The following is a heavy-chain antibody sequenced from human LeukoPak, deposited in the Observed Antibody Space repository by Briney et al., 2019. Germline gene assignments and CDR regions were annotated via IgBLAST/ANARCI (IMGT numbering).Heavy chain of an antibody. CDR3: ARVSRGKWELLGAHDY. Sequence: GGSLRLSCAASGFTFSSYSMNWVRQAPGKGLEWVSSISSSSSYIYYADSVKGRFTISRDNAKNSLYLQMNSLRAEDTAVYYCARVSRGKWELLGAHDYWGQGTLVTVSS. V-gene: IGHV3-21*01. CDR1: GFTFSSYS. CDR2: ISSSSSYI. J-gene: IGHJ4*02. D-gene: IGHD1-26*01.